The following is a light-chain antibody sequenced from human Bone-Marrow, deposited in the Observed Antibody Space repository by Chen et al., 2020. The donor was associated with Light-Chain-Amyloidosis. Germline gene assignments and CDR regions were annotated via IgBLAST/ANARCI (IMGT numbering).Light chain of an antibody. J-gene: IGLJ1*01. CDR3: ASYAGTSLYV. V-gene: IGLV2-8*01. CDR1: SSDVGGYNY. CDR2: EVT. Sequence: QSALPQPPSVSGSPAQSVTISCSGSSSDVGGYNYVSWYQHHPGKAPKLMIYEVTKRPSGVPDRFSGSKSGNTASLTVSGLQAEDAADYYCASYAGTSLYVFGSGTKVTVL.